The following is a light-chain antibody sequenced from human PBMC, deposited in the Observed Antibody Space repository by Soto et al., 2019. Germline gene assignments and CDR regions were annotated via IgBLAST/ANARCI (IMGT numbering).Light chain of an antibody. J-gene: IGKJ1*01. Sequence: AMGINTWRASQSISSWLAWYQQKPGKAPKLLIYDASSLESGVPSRFSGSGSGTEFTLTISSLQPDDVSTYDRQQHNSGASAFGQGTKWIS. V-gene: IGKV1-5*01. CDR1: QSISSW. CDR3: QQHNSGASA. CDR2: DAS.